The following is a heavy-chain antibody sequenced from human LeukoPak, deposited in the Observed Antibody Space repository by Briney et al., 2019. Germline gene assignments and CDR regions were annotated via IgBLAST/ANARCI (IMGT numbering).Heavy chain of an antibody. D-gene: IGHD2-15*01. Sequence: PSETLSLTCAVYGGSFSGYYWSWIRQPPGKGLEWIGEINHSGSTNYNPSLKSRVTISVDTSKNQFSLKLSSVTAADTAVYYCARGSLVVVVAATVYYYYGMDVWGQGTTVTVSS. CDR1: GGSFSGYY. V-gene: IGHV4-34*01. CDR3: ARGSLVVVVAATVYYYYGMDV. CDR2: INHSGST. J-gene: IGHJ6*02.